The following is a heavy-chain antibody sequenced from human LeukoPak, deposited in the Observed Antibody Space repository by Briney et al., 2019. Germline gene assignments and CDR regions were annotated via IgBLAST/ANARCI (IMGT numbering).Heavy chain of an antibody. CDR2: IYPGDSDT. CDR1: GYGFTSYW. V-gene: IGHV5-51*01. D-gene: IGHD5-24*01. J-gene: IGHJ4*02. Sequence: GESLKISCKGSGYGFTSYWIGWVRQMPGKGLEWMGIIYPGDSDTRYSPSFQGQVTISADKSISTAYLQWSSLKASDTAMYYCARAERRDGYNSGYWGQGTLVTVSS. CDR3: ARAERRDGYNSGY.